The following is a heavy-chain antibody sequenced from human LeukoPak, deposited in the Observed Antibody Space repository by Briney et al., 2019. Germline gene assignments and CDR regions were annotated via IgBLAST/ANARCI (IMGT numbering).Heavy chain of an antibody. Sequence: SETLSLTCTVSGGFISSYYWSWIRQPPGKGLEWIGNIYTSGSTNYNPSLKSRVTISVDTSKNQFSLKLSSVTAADTAVYYCARLVYSSSWYPYYYYYMDVWGKGTTVTVSS. CDR1: GGFISSYY. CDR3: ARLVYSSSWYPYYYYYMDV. V-gene: IGHV4-4*09. CDR2: IYTSGST. D-gene: IGHD6-13*01. J-gene: IGHJ6*03.